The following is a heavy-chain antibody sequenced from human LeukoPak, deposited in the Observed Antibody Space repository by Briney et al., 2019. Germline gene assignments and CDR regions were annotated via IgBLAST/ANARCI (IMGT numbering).Heavy chain of an antibody. CDR3: AKDKRGRSDYVYFDY. Sequence: GWSLRLSYADSGFAFDSYAMNWVRLAPGKGLEWVSTISGDGSVTYFADSVRGRFTISRDNSKDTLYLHMNRLRAEDTAIYFCAKDKRGRSDYVYFDYWGQGTLVTVSS. CDR1: GFAFDSYA. J-gene: IGHJ4*02. D-gene: IGHD1-26*01. CDR2: ISGDGSVT. V-gene: IGHV3-23*01.